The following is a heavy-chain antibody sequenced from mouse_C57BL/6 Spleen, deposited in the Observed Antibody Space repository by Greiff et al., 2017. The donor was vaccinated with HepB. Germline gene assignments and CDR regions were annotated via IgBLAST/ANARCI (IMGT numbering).Heavy chain of an antibody. CDR2: IHPNSGST. J-gene: IGHJ3*01. CDR3: ARRGDSSGYVGWFAY. V-gene: IGHV1-64*01. CDR1: GYTFTSYW. D-gene: IGHD3-2*02. Sequence: VQLQQPGAELVKPGASVKLSCKASGYTFTSYWMHWVKQRPGQGLEWIGMIHPNSGSTNYNEKFKSKATLTVDKSSSTAYMQLSSLTSEDSAVYYCARRGDSSGYVGWFAYWGQGTLVTVSA.